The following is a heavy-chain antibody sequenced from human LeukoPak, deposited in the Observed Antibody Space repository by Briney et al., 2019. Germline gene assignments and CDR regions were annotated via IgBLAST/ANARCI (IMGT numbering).Heavy chain of an antibody. J-gene: IGHJ4*02. CDR3: ARVDGGGDGQFDY. CDR1: GGTFSSYA. CDR2: IIPIFGTA. V-gene: IGHV1-69*13. D-gene: IGHD2-21*02. Sequence: SVKVSCKASGGTFSSYAISWVRQAPGQGLEWMGGIIPIFGTANYAQKFQGRVTITADESTSTAYMELSSLRSEDTAVYYCARVDGGGDGQFDYWGQGTLVTVSS.